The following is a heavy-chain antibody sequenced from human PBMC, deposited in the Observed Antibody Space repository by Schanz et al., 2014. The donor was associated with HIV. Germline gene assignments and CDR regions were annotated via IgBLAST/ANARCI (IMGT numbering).Heavy chain of an antibody. J-gene: IGHJ4*02. CDR2: ISRSGST. D-gene: IGHD6-13*01. V-gene: IGHV4-30-2*01. CDR1: GGSVSSGGYS. CDR3: ARLQERGILGLFDY. Sequence: QLQLQESGSGLVKPSQTLSLTCAVSGGSVSSGGYSWSWIRQTPGKGLEWIGYISRSGSTYYKPSLKSRVTISLDTSKNQFSLKLASVTAADTAMYYCARLQERGILGLFDYWGQGALVTVSS.